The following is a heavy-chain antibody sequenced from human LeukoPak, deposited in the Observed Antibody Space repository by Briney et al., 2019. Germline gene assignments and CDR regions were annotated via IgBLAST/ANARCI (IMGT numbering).Heavy chain of an antibody. CDR3: ARKDGDG. D-gene: IGHD5-24*01. J-gene: IGHJ4*02. Sequence: PSETLSLTCTVSGVSISSYHWTWIRQPPGEGLEWIGYIYNSGSTNYNPSLRDRVTISLDTSKNQVSLKLSSVTAADTAMYYCARKDGDGWGEGSLVTASS. CDR2: IYNSGST. CDR1: GVSISSYH. V-gene: IGHV4-59*01.